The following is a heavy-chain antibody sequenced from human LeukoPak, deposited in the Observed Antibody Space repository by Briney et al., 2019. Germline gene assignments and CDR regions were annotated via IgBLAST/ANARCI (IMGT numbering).Heavy chain of an antibody. V-gene: IGHV4-4*07. D-gene: IGHD3-3*01. CDR1: GGSLSSYY. CDR3: ARDFAYYYYYMDV. CDR2: IYTSGST. J-gene: IGHJ6*03. Sequence: SETLSLTCTVSGGSLSSYYWSWIRQPAGKGLEWIGRIYTSGSTNYNPSLKSRVTMSVDTSKNQLSLKLSSVTAADTAVYYCARDFAYYYYYMDVWGKGTTVTVSS.